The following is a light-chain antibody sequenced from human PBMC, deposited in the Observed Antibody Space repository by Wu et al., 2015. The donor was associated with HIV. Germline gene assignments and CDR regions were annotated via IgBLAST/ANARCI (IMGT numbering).Light chain of an antibody. CDR1: QSVRNN. Sequence: EIVMTQSPATLSVSPGERATLSCRASQSVRNNLAWYQQKPGLAPSLLIYGASTRATGIPARFSGSGSGTDFTLTISSVQSEDFAVYYCQQYNDWRGGLWYTFGQGTKAGDQT. J-gene: IGKJ2*01. V-gene: IGKV3D-15*01. CDR2: GAS. CDR3: QQYNDWRGGLWYT.